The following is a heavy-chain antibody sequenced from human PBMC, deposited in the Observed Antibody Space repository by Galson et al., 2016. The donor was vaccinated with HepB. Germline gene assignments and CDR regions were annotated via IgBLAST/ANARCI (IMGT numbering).Heavy chain of an antibody. D-gene: IGHD6-6*01. CDR3: ATTGTGLAARKFDY. V-gene: IGHV3-11*06. J-gene: IGHJ4*02. CDR1: GFTFSDYY. CDR2: ISSRSTYT. Sequence: SLRLSCAASGFTFSDYYMSWIRQAPGKGLECISYISSRSTYTHYADSVKGRFTISRDNAKNSLYLTMSNLRADDTAVYYCATTGTGLAARKFDYWGQGILVTVSS.